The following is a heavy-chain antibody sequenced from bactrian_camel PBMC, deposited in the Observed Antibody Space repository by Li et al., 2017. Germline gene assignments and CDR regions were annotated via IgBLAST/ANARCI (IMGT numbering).Heavy chain of an antibody. CDR1: GYTYDTYC. CDR3: AAEPWRAGDVRRRRDVRCALVDPD. J-gene: IGHJ4*01. Sequence: VQLVESGGGSVQAGGSLRLSCAARGYTYDTYCMGWFRRPPGKEREGIATISRRGHTCYGDSVKGRFTISEDNANNVLNLQMNNLQPEDTAMYFCAAEPWRAGDVRRRRDVRCALVDPDWGQGTQVTVS. D-gene: IGHD6*01. CDR2: ISRRGHT. V-gene: IGHV3S55*01.